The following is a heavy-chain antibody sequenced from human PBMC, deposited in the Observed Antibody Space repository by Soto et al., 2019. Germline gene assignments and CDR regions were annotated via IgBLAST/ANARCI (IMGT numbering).Heavy chain of an antibody. J-gene: IGHJ3*01. Sequence: QVQLVQSGAEVRKPGASVNISCRASGFSFSDNLINWVRQAPGQSLEWMGWINPDNGNTRYSQTCQGRVTISRDSSASIAYVEVSELTSEDTAVYYCARDILSVGPRANDAFDVWGQGTMVTVSS. D-gene: IGHD2-8*02. CDR1: GFSFSDNL. CDR2: INPDNGNT. CDR3: ARDILSVGPRANDAFDV. V-gene: IGHV1-3*01.